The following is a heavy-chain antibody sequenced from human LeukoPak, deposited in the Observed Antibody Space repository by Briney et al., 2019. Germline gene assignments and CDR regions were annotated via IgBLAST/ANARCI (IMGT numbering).Heavy chain of an antibody. V-gene: IGHV1-69*01. CDR1: GGTFTSYA. CDR3: ARENYYDSSGYYYRANYYYGMDV. J-gene: IGHJ6*02. Sequence: GSSVKVSCKASGGTFTSYAISWVRQAPGQGLEWMGGNIPIFGTANYAQKFQGRVTITADESTSTAYMELSSLRSEDTAVYYCARENYYDSSGYYYRANYYYGMDVWGQGTTVTVSS. CDR2: NIPIFGTA. D-gene: IGHD3-22*01.